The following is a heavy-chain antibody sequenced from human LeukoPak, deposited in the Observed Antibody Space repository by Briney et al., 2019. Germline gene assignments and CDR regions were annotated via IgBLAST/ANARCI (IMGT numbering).Heavy chain of an antibody. CDR2: ISYDGSNK. J-gene: IGHJ6*02. Sequence: GGSLRLSCAASGLTFSSYAMHWVRQAPGKGLEWAAVISYDGSNKYYADSVKGRFTISRDNSKNTLYLQMNSLRAEDTAVYYCASRFGYYDFWSGPLDVWGQGTTVTVSS. V-gene: IGHV3-30*04. D-gene: IGHD3-3*01. CDR3: ASRFGYYDFWSGPLDV. CDR1: GLTFSSYA.